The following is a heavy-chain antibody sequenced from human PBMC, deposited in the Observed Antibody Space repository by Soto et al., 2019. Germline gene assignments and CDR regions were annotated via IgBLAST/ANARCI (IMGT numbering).Heavy chain of an antibody. D-gene: IGHD3-3*01. CDR3: ARGLYDFWSGYYNGYFDY. V-gene: IGHV4-38-2*01. CDR1: GYSISTGLN. CDR2: IYYSGST. J-gene: IGHJ4*02. Sequence: SETLSLTCAVSGYSISTGLNWAWIRQPPGKGLEWIGSIYYSGSTNYNPSLKSRVTISVDTSKNQFSLKLGSVTAADTAVYYCARGLYDFWSGYYNGYFDYWGQGTLVTVSS.